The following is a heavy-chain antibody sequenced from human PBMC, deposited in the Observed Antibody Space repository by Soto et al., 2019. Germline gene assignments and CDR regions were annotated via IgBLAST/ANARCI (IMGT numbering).Heavy chain of an antibody. Sequence: GPPLVNPTQTLTLTCTFSGFSLSTSGVGVGWIRQPPGKALEWLALIYWDDDKRYSPSLKSRLTITKDTSKNQVVLTMTNMDPVDTATYYCAHSGRLLSSSWPNWFDPWGQGTLVTVSS. CDR3: AHSGRLLSSSWPNWFDP. J-gene: IGHJ5*02. CDR1: GFSLSTSGVG. D-gene: IGHD6-13*01. V-gene: IGHV2-5*02. CDR2: IYWDDDK.